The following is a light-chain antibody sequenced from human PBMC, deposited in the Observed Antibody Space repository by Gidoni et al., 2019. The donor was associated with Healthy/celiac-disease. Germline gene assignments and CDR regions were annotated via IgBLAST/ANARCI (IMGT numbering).Light chain of an antibody. CDR2: QDS. V-gene: IGLV3-1*01. CDR1: KLGDKY. CDR3: QAWDSSTVV. J-gene: IGLJ2*01. Sequence: SYELPQPPSVSVTPGQTASITCSGDKLGDKYACWYKQKPGQSPVLVIYQDSKRPSVIPERFSGSNSGNTATLTISGTQAMDEADYYCQAWDSSTVVFGGGTKLTVL.